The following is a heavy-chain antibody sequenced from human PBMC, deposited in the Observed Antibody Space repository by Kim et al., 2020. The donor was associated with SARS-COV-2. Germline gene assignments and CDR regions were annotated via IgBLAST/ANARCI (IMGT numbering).Heavy chain of an antibody. V-gene: IGHV4-59*01. CDR1: GGSISSYY. CDR3: ASWDSSGYGNDY. Sequence: SETLSLTCTVSGGSISSYYWSWIRQPPGKGLEWIGYIYYSGSTNYNPSLKSRVTISVDTSKNQFSLKLSSVTAADTAVYYCASWDSSGYGNDYWGQGTLVTVSS. D-gene: IGHD3-22*01. CDR2: IYYSGST. J-gene: IGHJ4*02.